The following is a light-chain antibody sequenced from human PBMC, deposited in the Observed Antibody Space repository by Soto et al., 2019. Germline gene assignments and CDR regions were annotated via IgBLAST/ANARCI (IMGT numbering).Light chain of an antibody. CDR1: SSDVGGYNY. J-gene: IGLJ2*01. Sequence: QSALTQPASVSGSPGQSIIISCTGNSSDVGGYNYVSWYQHHPGKAPKLLIYDVNNRPSGVSDRFSGSKSGNTASLTISGLQTEDEADYYCSSYTSIITVVFGGGTKLTVL. V-gene: IGLV2-14*01. CDR3: SSYTSIITVV. CDR2: DVN.